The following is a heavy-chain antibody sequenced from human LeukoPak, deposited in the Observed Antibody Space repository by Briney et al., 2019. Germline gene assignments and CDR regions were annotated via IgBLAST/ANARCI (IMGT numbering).Heavy chain of an antibody. V-gene: IGHV1-8*01. CDR1: GYTFTSYD. Sequence: ASVKVSCKASGYTFTSYDINWVRQATGQGLEWMGWMNPSSGNTGYAQKFQGRVTMTRNTSVSTAYMELSSLRSEDAAVYYCARGPTYYDILTGYYKVTFFDYWGQGTLVTVSS. CDR3: ARGPTYYDILTGYYKVTFFDY. J-gene: IGHJ4*02. D-gene: IGHD3-9*01. CDR2: MNPSSGNT.